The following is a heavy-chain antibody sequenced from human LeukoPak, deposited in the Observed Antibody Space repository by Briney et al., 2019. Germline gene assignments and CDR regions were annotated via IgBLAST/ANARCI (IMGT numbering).Heavy chain of an antibody. CDR1: GYTFTGYY. J-gene: IGHJ6*02. CDR2: INPNSGGT. CDR3: ATTRNYYYGMDV. Sequence: ASVKVSCKASGYTFTGYYMHWVRQAPGQGLEWMGWINPNSGGTNYAQKFRGRVTMTRDTSISTAYMELSRLRSDDTAVYYCATTRNYYYGMDVWGQGTTVTVSS. D-gene: IGHD1-1*01. V-gene: IGHV1-2*02.